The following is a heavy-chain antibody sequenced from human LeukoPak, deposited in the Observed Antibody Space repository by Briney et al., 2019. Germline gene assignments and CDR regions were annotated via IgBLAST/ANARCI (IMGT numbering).Heavy chain of an antibody. V-gene: IGHV3-30-3*01. J-gene: IGHJ4*02. CDR3: ARGTQHSGYYILVEFGPFDY. CDR2: ISYDGSNK. CDR1: GFTFSSYA. Sequence: PGGSLRLSCAASGFTFSSYAMHWVRQAPGKGLEWVPVISYDGSNKYYADSVKGRFTISRDNSKNTLYLQMNSLRAEDTAVYYCARGTQHSGYYILVEFGPFDYWGQGTLVTVSS. D-gene: IGHD3-3*01.